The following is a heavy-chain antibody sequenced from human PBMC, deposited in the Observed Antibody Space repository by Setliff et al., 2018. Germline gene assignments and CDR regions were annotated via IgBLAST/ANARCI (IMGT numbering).Heavy chain of an antibody. CDR2: IYYSGST. CDR3: ASGTIAARPSYFDY. J-gene: IGHJ4*02. V-gene: IGHV4-39*01. D-gene: IGHD6-6*01. Sequence: LSLTCTVSGGSISSSSYYWGWIRQPPGKGLEWIGSIYYSGSTYYNPSLKSRVTISVDTSKNQFSLKLSSVTAADTAVYYCASGTIAARPSYFDYWGQGTLFTVSS. CDR1: GGSISSSSYY.